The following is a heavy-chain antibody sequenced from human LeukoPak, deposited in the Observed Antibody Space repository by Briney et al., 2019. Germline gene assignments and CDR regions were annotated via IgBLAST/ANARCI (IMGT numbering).Heavy chain of an antibody. D-gene: IGHD6-19*01. J-gene: IGHJ2*01. CDR2: IYYSGST. CDR1: GGSISSHY. Sequence: KASETLSLTCTVSGGSISSHYWSWIRQPPGKGLEWIGYIYYSGSTNYNPSLKSRVTISVDTSKNQFSLKLSSVTAADTAVYYCARDPSSYSSGWYRWYFDLWGRGTLVTVSS. V-gene: IGHV4-59*11. CDR3: ARDPSSYSSGWYRWYFDL.